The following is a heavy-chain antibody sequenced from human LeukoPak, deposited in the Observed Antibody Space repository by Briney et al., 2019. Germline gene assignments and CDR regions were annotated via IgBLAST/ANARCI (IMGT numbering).Heavy chain of an antibody. J-gene: IGHJ4*02. CDR2: IYPDDSDT. Sequence: GESLKISFKGSGYSFSNYYIDWVRQMPGKGLEWMGIIYPDDSDTKYSPSFQGQVTISADKSISTAYLQWNSLEASDTAMYYCARHPIYCSGGTCFSSNYFDYWGQGTLVTVSS. D-gene: IGHD2-15*01. V-gene: IGHV5-51*01. CDR3: ARHPIYCSGGTCFSSNYFDY. CDR1: GYSFSNYY.